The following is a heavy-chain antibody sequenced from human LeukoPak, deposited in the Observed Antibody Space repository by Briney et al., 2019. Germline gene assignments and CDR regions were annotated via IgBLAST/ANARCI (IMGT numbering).Heavy chain of an antibody. D-gene: IGHD3-9*01. CDR1: GSTFTGAY. J-gene: IGHJ1*01. CDR2: INPNSGET. V-gene: IGHV1-2*02. CDR3: ARVLFNSGYIY. Sequence: ASAKVSCKASGSTFTGAYMHWVRQAPGQGFEWMGWINPNSGETKFAQKFQGRVTLTRDTSISTLYMDLGGLTSDDTAVYYCARVLFNSGYIYWGQGSLVTVSS.